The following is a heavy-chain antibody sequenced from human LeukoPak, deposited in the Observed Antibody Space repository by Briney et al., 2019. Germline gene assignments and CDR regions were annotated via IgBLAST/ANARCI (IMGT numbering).Heavy chain of an antibody. J-gene: IGHJ4*02. Sequence: GGSLRLSCAASKFIFSDYAMHWVRQAPGKGLEYVSAISGDGHNTYYANSVKGRFTISRDNSKNTLYLQMGSLRAEDMAVYYCARDRCSGNRCWRYFDHWGQGTLVTVSS. D-gene: IGHD2-15*01. CDR1: KFIFSDYA. CDR2: ISGDGHNT. V-gene: IGHV3-64*01. CDR3: ARDRCSGNRCWRYFDH.